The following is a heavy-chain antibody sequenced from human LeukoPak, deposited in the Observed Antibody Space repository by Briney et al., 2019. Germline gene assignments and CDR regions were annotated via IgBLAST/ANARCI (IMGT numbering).Heavy chain of an antibody. Sequence: PSETLSLTCTVSGGSISSYYWSWIRQPPGGGLEWIGYIYYSGGSNYNPSLKSRVPISVATSKNNFSLKLRSVTAADTAVYYCAGHGGGEPFDYWGQGTLVTVSS. CDR2: IYYSGGS. CDR3: AGHGGGEPFDY. J-gene: IGHJ4*02. V-gene: IGHV4-59*12. CDR1: GGSISSYY. D-gene: IGHD1-14*01.